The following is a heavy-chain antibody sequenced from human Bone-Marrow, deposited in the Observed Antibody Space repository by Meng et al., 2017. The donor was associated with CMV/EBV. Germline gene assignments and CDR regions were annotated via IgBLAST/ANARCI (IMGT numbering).Heavy chain of an antibody. CDR3: ARGIDVETYCNQHGD. D-gene: IGHD2/OR15-2a*01. Sequence: GYLSSAWSASGFTLSTHCMRWFRLAPGKALVWVARINGDGNSRNCADSVNCRFIISRNNAETSLYLQMNRLRTENTAVYYCARGIDVETYCNQHGDWGQGTLVTVSS. V-gene: IGHV3-74*01. CDR2: INGDGNSR. J-gene: IGHJ4*02. CDR1: GFTLSTHC.